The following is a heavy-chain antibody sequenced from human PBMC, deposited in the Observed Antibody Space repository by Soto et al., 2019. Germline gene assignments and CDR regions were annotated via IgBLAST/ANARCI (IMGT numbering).Heavy chain of an antibody. CDR1: GFIFSDYA. V-gene: IGHV3-64D*08. J-gene: IGHJ4*02. D-gene: IGHD4-17*01. CDR2: VKYNGEII. CDR3: AKRASYGAKVKFFDS. Sequence: GGSLRLCCSASGFIFSDYAMYWVRQAPGKGLECLSGVKYNGEIIEPADSVKDRFFISRDNSKATLYLQITGLRPEDTAIYYCAKRASYGAKVKFFDSWGQGTPVTVSS.